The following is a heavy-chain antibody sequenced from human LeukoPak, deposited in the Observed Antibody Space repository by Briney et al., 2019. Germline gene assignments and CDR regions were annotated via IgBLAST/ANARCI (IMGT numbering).Heavy chain of an antibody. J-gene: IGHJ4*02. CDR1: GYTFTSYD. CDR2: MSPSSGDT. D-gene: IGHD7-27*01. V-gene: IGHV1-8*01. CDR3: ARGPPNWGYDY. Sequence: ASVKVSCKASGYTFTSYDFNWVRQATGQRPEWMGWMSPSSGDTGYAQKFQDRVTMTRNTSISTAYMELSSLRSDDTAVYYCARGPPNWGYDYWGPGTLVTVSP.